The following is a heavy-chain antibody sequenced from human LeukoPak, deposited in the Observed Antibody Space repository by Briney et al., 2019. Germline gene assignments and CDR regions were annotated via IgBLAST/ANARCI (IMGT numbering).Heavy chain of an antibody. J-gene: IGHJ4*02. CDR3: ARVPDYYGSGGRDSY. Sequence: GGFLRLSCAASGFTFSSFATSWVRQAPGKGLEWVSYISSSGNTIYYADSVKGRFTISRDNAKNSLYLQMSSLRAEDTAVYFCARVPDYYGSGGRDSYWGQGTLVTVSS. D-gene: IGHD3-10*01. CDR1: GFTFSSFA. CDR2: ISSSGNTI. V-gene: IGHV3-48*04.